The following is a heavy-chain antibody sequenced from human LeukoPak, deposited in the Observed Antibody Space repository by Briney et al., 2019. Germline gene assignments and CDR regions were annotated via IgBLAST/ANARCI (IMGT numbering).Heavy chain of an antibody. Sequence: ASVKVSCKASGYTFTSYYMHWVRQAPGQGLEWMGIINPSGGSTSYAQKFQGRVTMTRDTSTSTVYMELSGLRSEDTAVYYCARDTVADYYGMDVWGQGTTVTVSS. CDR1: GYTFTSYY. D-gene: IGHD6-19*01. V-gene: IGHV1-46*01. CDR2: INPSGGST. J-gene: IGHJ6*02. CDR3: ARDTVADYYGMDV.